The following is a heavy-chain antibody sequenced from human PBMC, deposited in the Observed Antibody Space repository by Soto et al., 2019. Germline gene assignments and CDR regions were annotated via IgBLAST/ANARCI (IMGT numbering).Heavy chain of an antibody. CDR2: IYSGGST. V-gene: IGHV3-53*04. Sequence: EVQLVESGGGLVQPGGSLRLSCAASGFTVSSNYMSWVRQAPGKGLEWVSVIYSGGSTYYADSVKGRFTISRHNSKNTLYLQMNSLRAEDTAVYYCARERRGGGTSRGRYFDYWGQGTLVTVSS. J-gene: IGHJ4*02. CDR1: GFTVSSNY. CDR3: ARERRGGGTSRGRYFDY. D-gene: IGHD2-15*01.